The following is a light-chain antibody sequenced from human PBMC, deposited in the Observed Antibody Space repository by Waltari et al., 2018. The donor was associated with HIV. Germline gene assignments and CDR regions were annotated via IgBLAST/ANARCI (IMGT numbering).Light chain of an antibody. Sequence: QSALTQPASVSGSPGQSITISCTGTGSDVGYHNLVSWYHQHPGKAPKLLIYEVTKRPSGVSNRFSGSKSVNTASLTISGLQAEDEADYYCCSYELTSTWVFGGGTRLTVL. CDR2: EVT. V-gene: IGLV2-23*02. CDR1: GSDVGYHNL. J-gene: IGLJ3*02. CDR3: CSYELTSTWV.